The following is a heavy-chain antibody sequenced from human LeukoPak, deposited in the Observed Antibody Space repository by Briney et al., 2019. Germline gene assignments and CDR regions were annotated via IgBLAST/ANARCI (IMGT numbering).Heavy chain of an antibody. CDR3: AKDSNLIVVVPAATDY. J-gene: IGHJ4*02. CDR1: GFTFSSYG. V-gene: IGHV3-30*02. Sequence: GGSLRLSCAASGFTFSSYGVHWVRQAPGKGLEWVAFIRYDGSNKYYADSVKGRFTISRDNSKNTLYLQMNSLRAEDTAVYYCAKDSNLIVVVPAATDYWGQGTLVTVSS. D-gene: IGHD2-2*01. CDR2: IRYDGSNK.